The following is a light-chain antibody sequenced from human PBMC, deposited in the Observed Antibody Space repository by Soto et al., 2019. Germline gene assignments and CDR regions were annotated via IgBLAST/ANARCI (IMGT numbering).Light chain of an antibody. V-gene: IGLV2-14*03. CDR1: SSDITYYNY. CDR2: DVS. Sequence: QSALTQPASVSGSLGQSITISCTGTSSDITYYNYVSWYQQHPGKAPKLMIYDVSNRPSGVSNRFSGSKSGNTASLTISGLQAEDEAYYYCSSFTTSTAFVVFGGGTKLTVL. CDR3: SSFTTSTAFVV. J-gene: IGLJ2*01.